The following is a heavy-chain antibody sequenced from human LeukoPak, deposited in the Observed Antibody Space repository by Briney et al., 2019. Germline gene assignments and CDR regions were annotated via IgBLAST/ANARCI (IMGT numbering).Heavy chain of an antibody. J-gene: IGHJ4*02. CDR3: ARYGSSWSFDY. V-gene: IGHV3-9*01. Sequence: PGRSLRLSCAASGFTFDDYAMHWVRQAPGKGLEWVSGISWNSGSIGYADSVKGRFTISRDNAKNSLYLQMNSLRAGDAAVYYCARYGSSWSFDYWGQGTLVTVSS. CDR1: GFTFDDYA. CDR2: ISWNSGSI. D-gene: IGHD6-13*01.